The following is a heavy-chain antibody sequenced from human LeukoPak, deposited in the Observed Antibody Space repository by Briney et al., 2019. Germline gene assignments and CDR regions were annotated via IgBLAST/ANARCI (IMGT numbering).Heavy chain of an antibody. Sequence: PGESLKISCETSGYSFTTYWIGWVRPLPGTGLEWVGAIYPDDSDIRYSPSFQGQVVISADRSIRTAYLQWNNLKTSDTAMYYCVRQRGSSGTINHFDPWGQGTLVTVSS. CDR3: VRQRGSSGTINHFDP. V-gene: IGHV5-51*01. J-gene: IGHJ5*02. CDR2: IYPDDSDI. D-gene: IGHD3-10*01. CDR1: GYSFTTYW.